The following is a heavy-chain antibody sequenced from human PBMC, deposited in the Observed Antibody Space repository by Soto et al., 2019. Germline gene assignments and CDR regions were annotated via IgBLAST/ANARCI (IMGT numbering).Heavy chain of an antibody. CDR2: VYWDDDK. J-gene: IGHJ5*02. V-gene: IGHV2-5*02. Sequence: QITLKESGPTLVKPTQTLTLTCTFSGFSLTTSGVAVGWIRQPPGKALEWLAVVYWDDDKRYRPSLNSRLTITKDTSKNQVVLTMTNVDPVDTATYYCAHGGEGHSYCNDITCYYGRWFDPWGQGILVTVSS. D-gene: IGHD2-21*01. CDR3: AHGGEGHSYCNDITCYYGRWFDP. CDR1: GFSLTTSGVA.